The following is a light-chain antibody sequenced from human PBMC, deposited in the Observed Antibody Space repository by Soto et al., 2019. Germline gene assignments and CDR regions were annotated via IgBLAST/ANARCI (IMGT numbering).Light chain of an antibody. V-gene: IGKV1-27*01. CDR1: QVISNY. J-gene: IGKJ1*01. CDR2: AAS. Sequence: DIQMTQSPSSLSASVGDRVTITCRASQVISNYLAWYQQKPGKVPKLLIYAASTLQSGVPFRFSGSGSGIDFTLTISSLQPEDVATYYCQKYNSAPWTFGQGTKVEIK. CDR3: QKYNSAPWT.